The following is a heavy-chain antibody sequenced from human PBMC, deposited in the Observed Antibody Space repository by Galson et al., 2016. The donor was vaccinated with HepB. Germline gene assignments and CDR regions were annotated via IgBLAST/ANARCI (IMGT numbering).Heavy chain of an antibody. CDR3: ASSVRGSGSPPGGY. J-gene: IGHJ4*02. CDR2: ISSDGSST. Sequence: SLRLSCAASGFTSSTYWMHWVRQAPGKGLVWVSRISSDGSSTGFADSVKGRFTISRDNAKNTLYLQMNSLRAEDTAVYYCASSVRGSGSPPGGYWGQGTLVTVSS. D-gene: IGHD3-10*01. CDR1: GFTSSTYW. V-gene: IGHV3-74*01.